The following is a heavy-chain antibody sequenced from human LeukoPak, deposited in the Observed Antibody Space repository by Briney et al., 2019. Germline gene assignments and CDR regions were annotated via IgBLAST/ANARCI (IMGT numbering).Heavy chain of an antibody. D-gene: IGHD3-10*01. J-gene: IGHJ4*02. V-gene: IGHV1-69*04. CDR1: GGTFSSYA. CDR3: ARELPDGSGSYYPWGY. Sequence: SVKVSCKASGGTFSSYAISWVRQAPGQGLEWMGRIIPILGIANYAQKFQGRVTITADKSTSTAYMELSSLRSEDTAVYYCARELPDGSGSYYPWGYWGQGTLVTVSS. CDR2: IIPILGIA.